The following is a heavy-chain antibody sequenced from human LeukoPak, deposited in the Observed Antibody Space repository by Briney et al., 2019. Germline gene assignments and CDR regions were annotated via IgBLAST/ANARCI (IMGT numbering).Heavy chain of an antibody. V-gene: IGHV3-48*03. Sequence: GGSLRLSCAASGFTFSSYEMNWVRQAPGKGLEWVSYISSSGSTIYYADSVKGRFTISRDNAKNSLYLQMNSLRAEDTAVYYCARADSSGFYFDYWGQGTLVTVSS. CDR1: GFTFSSYE. CDR2: ISSSGSTI. J-gene: IGHJ4*02. D-gene: IGHD3-22*01. CDR3: ARADSSGFYFDY.